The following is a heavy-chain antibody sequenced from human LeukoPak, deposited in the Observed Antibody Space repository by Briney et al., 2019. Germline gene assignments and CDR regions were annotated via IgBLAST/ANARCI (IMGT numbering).Heavy chain of an antibody. V-gene: IGHV1-46*01. CDR3: ARDLVRPGAFWSGYYTNYYYGMDV. CDR2: INPSGGST. J-gene: IGHJ6*02. D-gene: IGHD3-3*01. Sequence: GASVKVSCKASGYTFTSYDINWVRQAPGQGLEWMGIINPSGGSTSYAQKFQGRVTMTRDTSTSTVYMELSSLRSEDTAVYYCARDLVRPGAFWSGYYTNYYYGMDVWGQGTTVTVSS. CDR1: GYTFTSYD.